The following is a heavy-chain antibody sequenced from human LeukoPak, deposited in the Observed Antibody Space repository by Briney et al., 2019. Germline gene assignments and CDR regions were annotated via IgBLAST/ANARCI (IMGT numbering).Heavy chain of an antibody. V-gene: IGHV3-33*01. Sequence: GGSLRLSCAASGFTFSSYGMHWVCQAPGKGLEWVAGIWYDGSKKYYADSVKGRFSISRDNSKNTLYLQMNSLRAEDTAVYYCARDTYDSGGYSYGIYWGQGTLVTVSS. CDR2: IWYDGSKK. CDR1: GFTFSSYG. D-gene: IGHD3-22*01. CDR3: ARDTYDSGGYSYGIY. J-gene: IGHJ4*02.